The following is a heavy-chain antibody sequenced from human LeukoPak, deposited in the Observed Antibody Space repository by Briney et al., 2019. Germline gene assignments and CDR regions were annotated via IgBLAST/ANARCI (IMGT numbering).Heavy chain of an antibody. J-gene: IGHJ6*02. CDR1: GGTFSSYA. V-gene: IGHV1-8*02. D-gene: IGHD2/OR15-2a*01. Sequence: GASVKVSCKASGGTFSSYAISWVRQAPGQGLEWMGWMNPNSGNTGYAQKFQGRVTMTRNTSISTAYMELSSLRSEDTAVYYCARFLRSGMDVWGQGTTVTVSS. CDR2: MNPNSGNT. CDR3: ARFLRSGMDV.